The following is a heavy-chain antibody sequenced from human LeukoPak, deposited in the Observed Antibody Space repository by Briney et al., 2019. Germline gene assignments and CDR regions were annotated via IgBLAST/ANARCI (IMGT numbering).Heavy chain of an antibody. CDR2: MNPNSGNT. J-gene: IGHJ4*02. V-gene: IGHV1-8*01. CDR3: ARSHSSGSIDY. D-gene: IGHD3-22*01. Sequence: RASVKVSYKASGYTFTSYDINWVRQATGQGLEWMVWMNPNSGNTGYAQKFQGRVTMTRNTSMSTAYMELSSLRSEDTAVYYCARSHSSGSIDYWGQGTLVTVSS. CDR1: GYTFTSYD.